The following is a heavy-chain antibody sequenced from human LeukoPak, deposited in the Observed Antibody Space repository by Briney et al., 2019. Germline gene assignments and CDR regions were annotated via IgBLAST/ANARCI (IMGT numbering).Heavy chain of an antibody. D-gene: IGHD2-15*01. V-gene: IGHV3-48*03. CDR2: ISSSGSTI. CDR3: ARAENLGYCSGGSCYATVFDY. Sequence: GGSLRLSCAAPGFTFSSYEMNWVRQAPGKGLEWVSYISSSGSTIYYADSVKGRFTISRDNAKNSLYLQMNSLRAEDTAVYYCARAENLGYCSGGSCYATVFDYWGQGTLVTVSS. CDR1: GFTFSSYE. J-gene: IGHJ4*02.